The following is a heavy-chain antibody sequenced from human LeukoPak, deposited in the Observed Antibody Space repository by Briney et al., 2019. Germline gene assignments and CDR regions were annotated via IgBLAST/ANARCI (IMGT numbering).Heavy chain of an antibody. J-gene: IGHJ3*02. D-gene: IGHD6-19*01. V-gene: IGHV4-34*01. CDR1: GFTFSSYA. CDR3: ARAGSQWLRFDAFDI. CDR2: INHSGST. Sequence: GSLRLSCAASGFTFSSYAMSWIRQPPGKGLEWIGEINHSGSTNYNPSLKSRVTISVDTSKNQFSLKLSSVTAADTAVYYCARAGSQWLRFDAFDIWGQGTMVTVSS.